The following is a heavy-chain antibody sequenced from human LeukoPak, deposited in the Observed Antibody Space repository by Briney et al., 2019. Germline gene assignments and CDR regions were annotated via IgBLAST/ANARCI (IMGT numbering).Heavy chain of an antibody. CDR1: GFTFSSYS. V-gene: IGHV3-21*01. D-gene: IGHD5-18*01. CDR3: ARDRDPAMVHPYDY. CDR2: ISSSSSYI. J-gene: IGHJ4*02. Sequence: PGGSLRLSCAASGFTFSSYSMNWVHQAPGKGLEWVSSISSSSSYIYYADSVKGRFTISRDNAKNSLYLQMNSLRAEDTAVYYCARDRDPAMVHPYDYWGQGTLVTVSS.